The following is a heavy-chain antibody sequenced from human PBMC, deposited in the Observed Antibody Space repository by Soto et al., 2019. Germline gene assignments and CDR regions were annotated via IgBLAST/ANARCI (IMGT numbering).Heavy chain of an antibody. D-gene: IGHD2-2*01. Sequence: GASVKVSCKASGGTFSSYAISWVRQAPGQGLEWMGGIIPIFGTANYAQKFQGRVTITADESTSTAYMELSSLRSEDTAVYYCARRGEYCSSTSCSYFYCGMDVWGQGTTVTVSS. CDR1: GGTFSSYA. CDR3: ARRGEYCSSTSCSYFYCGMDV. CDR2: IIPIFGTA. J-gene: IGHJ6*02. V-gene: IGHV1-69*13.